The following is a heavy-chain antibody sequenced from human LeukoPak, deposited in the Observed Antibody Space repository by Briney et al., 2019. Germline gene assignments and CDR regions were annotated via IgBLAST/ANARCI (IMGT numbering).Heavy chain of an antibody. D-gene: IGHD3-10*01. V-gene: IGHV1-24*01. CDR2: FDPEDDET. CDR3: GTGSITMIRF. Sequence: ASVKVSCKVSGHTVSELSMHWVRQAPGKGLEWMGNFDPEDDETNYAQKFQGRVTLTEDTSTNTAYISLSSLRSEDTAVYYCGTGSITMIRFWGQGTLVTVSS. J-gene: IGHJ4*02. CDR1: GHTVSELS.